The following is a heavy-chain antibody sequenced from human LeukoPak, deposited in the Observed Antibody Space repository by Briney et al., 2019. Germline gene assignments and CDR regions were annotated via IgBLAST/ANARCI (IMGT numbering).Heavy chain of an antibody. J-gene: IGHJ1*01. CDR2: ISHDGIKK. D-gene: IGHD3-10*01. V-gene: IGHV3-30-3*01. CDR3: AKDSQYHGPGKQYSQD. Sequence: GGSLRLSCAASGFTFSDYSMHWVRQAPGEGLEWVAVISHDGIKKYYADSVNGRFTISRDNSKNTVYLQMNSLRAEDTAVYFCAKDSQYHGPGKQYSQDRGQGTLVTGSS. CDR1: GFTFSDYS.